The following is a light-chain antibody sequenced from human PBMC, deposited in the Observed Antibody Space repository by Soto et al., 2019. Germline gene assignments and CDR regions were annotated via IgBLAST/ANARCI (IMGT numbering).Light chain of an antibody. CDR2: DAS. V-gene: IGKV1-5*01. CDR1: QSVRTW. Sequence: DIQMTQSPSTLSASVGDGVTITCRASQSVRTWLAWYQQKPGKAPKLLIYDASTLESGVSSGFSGSGSGTEFTLTISSLQPDDFATYYCQQYNSYPYTLGQGTRLEI. CDR3: QQYNSYPYT. J-gene: IGKJ5*01.